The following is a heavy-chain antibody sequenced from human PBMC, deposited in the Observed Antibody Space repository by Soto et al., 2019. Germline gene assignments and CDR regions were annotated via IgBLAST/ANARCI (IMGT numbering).Heavy chain of an antibody. Sequence: GASVKVSCKASGGTVSSYAITWVRQAPGKGLEWMGVFIPIFVSAHYAQKFQGRVTITADESSSTAYMELSGLRSEDTAIYYCARDLSSDSTGFRGYDLWGQGTLVTVS. CDR3: ARDLSSDSTGFRGYDL. D-gene: IGHD3-10*01. J-gene: IGHJ4*02. CDR2: FIPIFVSA. CDR1: GGTVSSYA. V-gene: IGHV1-69*13.